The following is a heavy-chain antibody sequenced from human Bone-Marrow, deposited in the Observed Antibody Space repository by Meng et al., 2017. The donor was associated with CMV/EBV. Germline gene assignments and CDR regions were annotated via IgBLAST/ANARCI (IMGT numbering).Heavy chain of an antibody. CDR1: FTFSGSA. CDR3: TRLEYCSSTSCYYDY. J-gene: IGHJ4*02. Sequence: FTFSGSAMNWVRQASGRGLEWVGRIRNKAYSDATAYAASVKGRFTISRDDSKNTAYLQMNSLKTEDTAVYYCTRLEYCSSTSCYYDYWGQGTLVTVSS. CDR2: IRNKAYSDAT. V-gene: IGHV3-73*01. D-gene: IGHD2-2*01.